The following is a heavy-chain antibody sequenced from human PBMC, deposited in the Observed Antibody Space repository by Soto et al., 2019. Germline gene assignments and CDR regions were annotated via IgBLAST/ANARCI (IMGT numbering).Heavy chain of an antibody. D-gene: IGHD2-15*01. V-gene: IGHV4-39*07. CDR2: IYYSGST. CDR1: GGSISSSSYY. Sequence: PSETLSLTCTVSGGSISSSSYYWGWIRQPPGKGLEWIGSIYYSGSTYYNPSLNSRVTISVDRSKNQFSLKLSSVTAADTAVYYCARGQVVAAQHWGQGTLVTVSS. J-gene: IGHJ4*02. CDR3: ARGQVVAAQH.